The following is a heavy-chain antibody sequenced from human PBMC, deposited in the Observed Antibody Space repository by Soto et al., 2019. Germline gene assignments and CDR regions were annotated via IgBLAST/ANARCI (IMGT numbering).Heavy chain of an antibody. V-gene: IGHV3-15*01. J-gene: IGHJ6*02. CDR3: TTGGYCSSTSCPYYYYYGMDV. Sequence: EVQLVESGGGLVKPGGSLRLSCAASGFTFSNAWMSWVRQAPGKGLEWVGRIKSKTDGGTTDYAAPVKGRFTISRDDSKNTLYLQMNSLKTEDTAVYYCTTGGYCSSTSCPYYYYYGMDVWGQGTTVTVSS. CDR1: GFTFSNAW. CDR2: IKSKTDGGTT. D-gene: IGHD2-2*01.